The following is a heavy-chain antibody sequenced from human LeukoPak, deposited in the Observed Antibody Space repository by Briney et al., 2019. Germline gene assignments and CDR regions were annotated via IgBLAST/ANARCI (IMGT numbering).Heavy chain of an antibody. V-gene: IGHV3-66*01. CDR2: IYSGGST. D-gene: IGHD3-10*01. CDR3: ARTYYYGSESYSHFDY. CDR1: GFTVSSNY. Sequence: GGSLRLSCAASGFTVSSNYMSWVRQAPGKGLEWVSVIYSGGSTYYADSVKGRFTISRDNSKNTLYLQMNSLRAEDTAVYYCARTYYYGSESYSHFDYWGQGTLVTVSS. J-gene: IGHJ4*02.